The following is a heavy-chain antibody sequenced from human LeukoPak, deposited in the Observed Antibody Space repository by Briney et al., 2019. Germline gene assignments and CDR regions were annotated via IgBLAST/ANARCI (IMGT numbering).Heavy chain of an antibody. Sequence: ASVKVSCKASDYTFTSYGISSVRQAPGQGLEWMGWISTYTGNTKYTQKLQGRVTKTADTSTRTDYMELRSLTSDDTAVYYCARGWIEMPTVYFDYWGQGTLVSVSS. CDR2: ISTYTGNT. CDR1: DYTFTSYG. J-gene: IGHJ4*02. D-gene: IGHD5-24*01. CDR3: ARGWIEMPTVYFDY. V-gene: IGHV1-18*01.